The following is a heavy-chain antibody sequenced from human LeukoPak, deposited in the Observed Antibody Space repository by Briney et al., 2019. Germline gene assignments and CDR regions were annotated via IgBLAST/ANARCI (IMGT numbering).Heavy chain of an antibody. CDR1: GDSISGYY. CDR2: MYTTGST. CDR3: ARGRPYYDSSGFFNY. J-gene: IGHJ4*02. Sequence: SETLSLTCNVSGDSISGYYWNWIRQPAGKGLEWIGRMYTTGSTSYNPSLASRVTMSVDTSKNQFSLNLNSVTAADTAFYYCARGRPYYDSSGFFNYWGQGILVTVSS. V-gene: IGHV4-4*07. D-gene: IGHD3-22*01.